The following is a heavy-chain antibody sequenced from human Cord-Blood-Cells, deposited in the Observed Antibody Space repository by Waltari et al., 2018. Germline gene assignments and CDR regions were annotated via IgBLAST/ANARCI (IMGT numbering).Heavy chain of an antibody. J-gene: IGHJ5*02. Sequence: EVQLVASGGGLVKPGGSLRLSCAASGFTFSSYSMNWVRQAPGKGLEWVSSISSSSSYIYYADSVKGRFTISRDNAKNSLYLQMNSLRAEDTAVYYCASGSYTSSSSWFDPWGQGTLVTVSS. D-gene: IGHD6-6*01. CDR2: ISSSSSYI. CDR3: ASGSYTSSSSWFDP. CDR1: GFTFSSYS. V-gene: IGHV3-21*01.